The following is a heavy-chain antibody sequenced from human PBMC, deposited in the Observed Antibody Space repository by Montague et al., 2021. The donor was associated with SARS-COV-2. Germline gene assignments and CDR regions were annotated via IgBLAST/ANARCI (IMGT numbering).Heavy chain of an antibody. CDR1: GGSISSSSYY. D-gene: IGHD3-10*01. Sequence: SETLSLTCTVSGGSISSSSYYWGWIRQPPGKGLEWIGSIYYSGSTYYNPSLKSRVTISVDTSKNQFSLKLSSVTAADTAVYYCARDLAGYYGSGSYGSMDVWGQGTTVTVPS. J-gene: IGHJ6*02. CDR2: IYYSGST. V-gene: IGHV4-39*07. CDR3: ARDLAGYYGSGSYGSMDV.